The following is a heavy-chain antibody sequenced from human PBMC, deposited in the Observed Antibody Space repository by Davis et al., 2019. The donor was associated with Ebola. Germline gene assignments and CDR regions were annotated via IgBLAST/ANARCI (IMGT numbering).Heavy chain of an antibody. V-gene: IGHV1-69*13. CDR1: GGTFSSYA. Sequence: AASVKVSCKASGGTFSSYAISWVRQAPGQGLEWMGGIIPIFGTANYAQKFQGRVTITADESTSTAYMELSSLRSEDTAVYYCARGGLIAAAGSTFDYWGQGTLVTVSS. J-gene: IGHJ4*02. CDR3: ARGGLIAAAGSTFDY. D-gene: IGHD6-13*01. CDR2: IIPIFGTA.